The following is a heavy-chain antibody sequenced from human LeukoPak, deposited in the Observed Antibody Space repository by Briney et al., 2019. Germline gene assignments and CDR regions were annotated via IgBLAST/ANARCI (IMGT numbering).Heavy chain of an antibody. D-gene: IGHD1-1*01. Sequence: GGSLRLSCAASGFTFSSYAMSWVRQAPGKGLEWVSTISGSGGSTYYADSVKGRFTISRDSSKNTLYLQMNSLRAEDTAVYYCVKGPWSPAFDYWGQGTLVTVSS. J-gene: IGHJ4*02. CDR1: GFTFSSYA. CDR2: ISGSGGST. CDR3: VKGPWSPAFDY. V-gene: IGHV3-23*01.